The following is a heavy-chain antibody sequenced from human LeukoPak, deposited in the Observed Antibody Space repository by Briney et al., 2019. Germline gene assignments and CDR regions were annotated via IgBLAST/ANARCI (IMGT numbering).Heavy chain of an antibody. CDR2: ISSSGSTI. V-gene: IGHV3-48*03. CDR1: GFTFSSYE. J-gene: IGHJ6*04. CDR3: AELGITMIGSV. Sequence: GGSLRLSCAASGFTFSSYEMNWVRQAPGKRLEWVSYISSSGSTIYYADSVKGRFTISRDNAKNSLYLQMNSLRAEDTAVYYCAELGITMIGSVWGKGTTVTISS. D-gene: IGHD3-10*02.